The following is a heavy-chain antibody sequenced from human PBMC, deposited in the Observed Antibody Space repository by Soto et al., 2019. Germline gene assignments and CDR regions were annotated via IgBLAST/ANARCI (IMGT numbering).Heavy chain of an antibody. CDR3: AKEVYYYDSSGYGGD. Sequence: EVQLLESGGGLVQPGGSLRLSCAAAGFTFSSYAMSWVRQTPGKGLEWVSTISGSGASTYYADSVKGRFTISRDNSKNMLYLQMNSLRAEDTAVYCCAKEVYYYDSSGYGGDWGQGTLVTVSS. CDR2: ISGSGAST. CDR1: GFTFSSYA. V-gene: IGHV3-23*01. D-gene: IGHD3-22*01. J-gene: IGHJ4*02.